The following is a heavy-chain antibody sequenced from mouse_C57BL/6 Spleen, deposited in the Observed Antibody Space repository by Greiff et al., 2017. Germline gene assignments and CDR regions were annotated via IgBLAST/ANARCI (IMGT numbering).Heavy chain of an antibody. D-gene: IGHD2-14*01. CDR2: INPSTGGT. CDR1: GYSFTGYY. CDR3: ARSYYRALAY. Sequence: VQLQQSGPELVKPGASVKISCKASGYSFTGYYMNWVKQSPEKSLEWIGEINPSTGGTTSNQKFKAKATLTLDKSSSTAYMQLKSLTSEDSEVYYCARSYYRALAYWGQGTLVTVSA. V-gene: IGHV1-42*01. J-gene: IGHJ3*01.